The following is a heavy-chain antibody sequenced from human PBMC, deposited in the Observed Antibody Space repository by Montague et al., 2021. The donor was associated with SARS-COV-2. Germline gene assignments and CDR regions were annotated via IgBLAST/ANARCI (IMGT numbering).Heavy chain of an antibody. Sequence: SAKVSCKVSGYSLTELSMHWVRQAPGKGLEWMGGFDPEDGETIYAQKFQGRVTMTEDTSTDTAYMELSSLRSEDTAVYYCATATDWGSSFYYNYYGMDVWGQGTTVTASS. D-gene: IGHD7-27*01. CDR1: GYSLTELS. J-gene: IGHJ6*02. V-gene: IGHV1-24*01. CDR3: ATATDWGSSFYYNYYGMDV. CDR2: FDPEDGET.